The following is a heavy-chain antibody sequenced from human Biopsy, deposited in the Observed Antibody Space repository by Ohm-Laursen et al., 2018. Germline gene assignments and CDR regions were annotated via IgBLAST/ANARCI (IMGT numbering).Heavy chain of an antibody. Sequence: SLRLSCAAPGFTFSNSGMHWVRQAPGKGLEWVAAISYDGSKTDYGDSVKGRLNISRDNSKNTLYLQMNNLRAEGTAVFYCAKDLRNNNWGVENWGQGTLVTVSS. CDR3: AKDLRNNNWGVEN. D-gene: IGHD7-27*01. J-gene: IGHJ4*02. CDR2: ISYDGSKT. V-gene: IGHV3-30*18. CDR1: GFTFSNSG.